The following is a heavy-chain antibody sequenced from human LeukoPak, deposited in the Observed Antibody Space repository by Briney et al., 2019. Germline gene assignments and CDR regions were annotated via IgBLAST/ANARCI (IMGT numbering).Heavy chain of an antibody. CDR2: ISGSGGST. Sequence: GESLRLSCAASGFTFSSYAMSWVRQAPGKGLEWVSAISGSGGSTYYADSVKGRFTISRDNSKNTLYLQMNSLRAEDTAVYYCAKTPSSGYYYFDYWGQGTLVTVSS. V-gene: IGHV3-23*01. J-gene: IGHJ4*02. D-gene: IGHD3-22*01. CDR3: AKTPSSGYYYFDY. CDR1: GFTFSSYA.